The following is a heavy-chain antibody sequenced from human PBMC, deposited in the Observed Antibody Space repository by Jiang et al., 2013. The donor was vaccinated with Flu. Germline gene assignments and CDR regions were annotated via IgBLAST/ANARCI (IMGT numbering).Heavy chain of an antibody. CDR3: ARDHTMVRGVIDY. Sequence: PGLVKPSQTLSLTCTVSGGSISSGDYYWSWIRQPPGKGLEWIGYIYYSGSTYYNPSLKSRVTISVDTSKNQFSLKLSSVTAADTAVYYCARDHTMVRGVIDYWGQGTLVTVSS. J-gene: IGHJ4*02. CDR2: IYYSGST. V-gene: IGHV4-30-4*01. D-gene: IGHD3-10*01. CDR1: GGSISSGDYY.